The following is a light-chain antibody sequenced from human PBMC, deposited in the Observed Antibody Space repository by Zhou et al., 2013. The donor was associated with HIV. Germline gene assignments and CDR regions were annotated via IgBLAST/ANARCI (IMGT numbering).Light chain of an antibody. Sequence: DIQMTQSPSSLSASVGDRVTITCRASQSISSYLNWYQQKPGKAPQLLIYATSSLQSGVPSRFSGSGSETEFTLSISSLHPEDFATYYCQQSDTPQRTFGQGTKVEI. V-gene: IGKV1-39*01. CDR1: QSISSY. CDR2: ATS. CDR3: QQSDTPQRT. J-gene: IGKJ1*01.